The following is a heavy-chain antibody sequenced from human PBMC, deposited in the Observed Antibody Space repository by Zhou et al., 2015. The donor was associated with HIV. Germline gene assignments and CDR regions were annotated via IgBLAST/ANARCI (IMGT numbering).Heavy chain of an antibody. J-gene: IGHJ4*02. CDR2: MNTNGGQT. Sequence: QVQLVQSGAEVKKPGAPVKVSCKASGDTFRYYAISWVRQATGQRPEWMGWMNTNGGQTGYAQKFQGRVTMTRDTSINTAYMELSGLTSEDTAIYYCTRGRWEVPDAYWGQGSLVTVSP. D-gene: IGHD1-26*01. CDR1: GDTFRYYA. V-gene: IGHV1-8*01. CDR3: TRGRWEVPDAY.